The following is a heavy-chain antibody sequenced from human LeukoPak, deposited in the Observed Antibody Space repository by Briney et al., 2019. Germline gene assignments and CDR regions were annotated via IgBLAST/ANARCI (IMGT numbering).Heavy chain of an antibody. CDR2: IRADAITT. CDR1: GFTFSHHG. J-gene: IGHJ4*02. Sequence: GGSLRLSCAASGFTFSHHGMNWVRQAPGKGLEWVSGIRADAITTYYADSVKGRFTISRDNSKNTLHLQMNSLRAEDTAVYYCAKSRSPGFDYWGQGTLVTVSS. V-gene: IGHV3-23*01. CDR3: AKSRSPGFDY. D-gene: IGHD1-14*01.